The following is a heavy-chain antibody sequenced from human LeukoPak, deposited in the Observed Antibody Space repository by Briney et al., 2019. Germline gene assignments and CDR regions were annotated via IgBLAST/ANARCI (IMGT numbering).Heavy chain of an antibody. CDR2: IYNGGNTK. D-gene: IGHD3-16*01. CDR1: GFNFRGFG. V-gene: IGHV3-30*03. Sequence: GGSLRLSCAASGFNFRGFGMHWVRQAPGKGPEWVAVIYNGGNTKYYGDSVKGRLTISRDNSKNTLYLQMDSLRPDDTAVYYCVRGDSPRGGYFEYWGQGILVTVSS. CDR3: VRGDSPRGGYFEY. J-gene: IGHJ4*02.